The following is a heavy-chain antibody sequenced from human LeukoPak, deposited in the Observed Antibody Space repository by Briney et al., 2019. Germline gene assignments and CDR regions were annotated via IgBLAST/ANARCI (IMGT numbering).Heavy chain of an antibody. CDR3: ARGDYYDSSGYSDY. Sequence: ASVKVSCKASGYTFISYGIMWVRQAPGQGLEWMGWISAHNGNRNYAQKVQGRVTMTTDRFTSTAYMELRSLRSDDTAVYYCARGDYYDSSGYSDYWGQGTLVTVSS. CDR2: ISAHNGNR. D-gene: IGHD3-22*01. V-gene: IGHV1-18*01. CDR1: GYTFISYG. J-gene: IGHJ4*02.